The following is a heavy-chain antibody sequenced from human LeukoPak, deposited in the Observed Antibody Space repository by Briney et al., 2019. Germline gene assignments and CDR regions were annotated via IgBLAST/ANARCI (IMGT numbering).Heavy chain of an antibody. Sequence: GESLKISCQGSGHIFTTYWIAWVRQMPGKGLEWMGIIHPGDSDTRYSPSLQGQVTISADKSISTAYLQWSSLKASDTAMYYCARLSAPMDWFDPWGQGTLVTVSS. CDR2: IHPGDSDT. D-gene: IGHD5-24*01. V-gene: IGHV5-51*01. CDR1: GHIFTTYW. CDR3: ARLSAPMDWFDP. J-gene: IGHJ5*02.